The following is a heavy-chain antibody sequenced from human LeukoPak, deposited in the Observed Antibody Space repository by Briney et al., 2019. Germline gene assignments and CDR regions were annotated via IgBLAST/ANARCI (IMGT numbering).Heavy chain of an antibody. CDR3: ARGWSGSYYSHYYYYMDV. Sequence: ASVKVSCKASGYTFTGYYMHWVRQAPGQGLEWMGRINPNSGATNYAQKFQGRVTMTRDTSISTAYMELTRLRSDDTAVYYCARGWSGSYYSHYYYYMDVWGKGTTVTVSS. CDR1: GYTFTGYY. J-gene: IGHJ6*03. D-gene: IGHD1-26*01. CDR2: INPNSGAT. V-gene: IGHV1-2*06.